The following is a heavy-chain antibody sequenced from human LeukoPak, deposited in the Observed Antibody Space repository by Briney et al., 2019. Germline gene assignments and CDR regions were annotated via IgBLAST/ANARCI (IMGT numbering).Heavy chain of an antibody. V-gene: IGHV1-2*02. Sequence: ASVKVSCKASGYTFTGYYMHWVRQAPGQGLEWMGWINPNSGGTNYAQKFQGRVTMTRDTSISTAYMELSRLRSDDTAVYYCARSPIGGSSGWYRLQGAYFDYWGQGTLVTVSS. CDR2: INPNSGGT. CDR1: GYTFTGYY. J-gene: IGHJ4*02. D-gene: IGHD6-19*01. CDR3: ARSPIGGSSGWYRLQGAYFDY.